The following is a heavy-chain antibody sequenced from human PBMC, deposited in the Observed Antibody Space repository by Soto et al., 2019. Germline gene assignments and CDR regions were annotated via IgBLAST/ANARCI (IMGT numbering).Heavy chain of an antibody. CDR2: VRGDNGHT. V-gene: IGHV1-18*01. D-gene: IGHD2-2*01. J-gene: IGHJ5*02. CDR1: GYTFTTHG. Sequence: QVQLVQSGAEVKKPGASVKVSCKASGYTFTTHGISWVRQVPGQGLEWMGWVRGDNGHTNYAQRLQGRVTMTTDTSTNTAYMELRSLGSDDTAVYYCARDLGYCRSRTCYREWFEPWGQGTLVTVSS. CDR3: ARDLGYCRSRTCYREWFEP.